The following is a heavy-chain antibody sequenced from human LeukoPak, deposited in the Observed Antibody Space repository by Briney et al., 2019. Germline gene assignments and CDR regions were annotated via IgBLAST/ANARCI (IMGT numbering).Heavy chain of an antibody. V-gene: IGHV3-23*01. Sequence: GGSLRLSCAASGFNLNNYAMSWVRQTPGKGLEWLSAMTGPTDTTYYAESVKGRFTISRDYSKSMVYLQMNSLRADDTAVYYCAKGAEIDHWGQGTLVTVSS. CDR3: AKGAEIDH. J-gene: IGHJ4*02. CDR2: MTGPTDTT. CDR1: GFNLNNYA.